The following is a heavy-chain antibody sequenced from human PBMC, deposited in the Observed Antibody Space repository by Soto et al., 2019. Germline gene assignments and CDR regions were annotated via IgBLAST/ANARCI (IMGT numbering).Heavy chain of an antibody. CDR3: ARLHYDFWSGYEPADYYYYYLDV. CDR2: IYYSGST. V-gene: IGHV4-39*01. J-gene: IGHJ6*03. CDR1: GGFIISSSYY. D-gene: IGHD3-3*01. Sequence: SETLSLTCTVSGGFIISSSYYWGWIRQPPGKGLEWIGSIYYSGSTYYNPSLKSRVTISVDTSKNQFSLKLSSVTAADTAVYYCARLHYDFWSGYEPADYYYYYLDVWGKGTTVSVSS.